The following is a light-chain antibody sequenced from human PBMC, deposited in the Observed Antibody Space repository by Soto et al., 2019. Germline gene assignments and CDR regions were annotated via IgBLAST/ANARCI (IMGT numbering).Light chain of an antibody. V-gene: IGLV2-11*01. CDR2: VVI. CDR1: SSDVGDYGY. CDR3: CSYAGSSIFYV. Sequence: QSVLTQPRSVSGSPGQSVTITCTGTSSDVGDYGYVSWYQEHPGKAPKLLIYVVIKRPSGVPNRFSGSKSGNTASLTISGLQAEDEADYYCCSYAGSSIFYVFGTGTKVTVL. J-gene: IGLJ1*01.